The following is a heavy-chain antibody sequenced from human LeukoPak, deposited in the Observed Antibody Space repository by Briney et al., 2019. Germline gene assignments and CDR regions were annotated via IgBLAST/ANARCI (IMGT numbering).Heavy chain of an antibody. V-gene: IGHV3-48*02. J-gene: IGHJ4*02. D-gene: IGHD1-26*01. CDR1: GFTFSGYS. Sequence: TGGSLRLSCAASGFTFSGYSMTWVRQAPGKGLEWVSYISSSGSDIYNADSVKGRFTISRDNAKNSLYLQMNSLRDEDTAVYYCARETAYSFDYWGQGTLVTVSS. CDR2: ISSSGSDI. CDR3: ARETAYSFDY.